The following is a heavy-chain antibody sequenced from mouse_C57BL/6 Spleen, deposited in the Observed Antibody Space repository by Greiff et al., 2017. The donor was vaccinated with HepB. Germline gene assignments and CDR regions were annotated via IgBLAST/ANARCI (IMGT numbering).Heavy chain of an antibody. CDR2: IYPGDGDT. J-gene: IGHJ3*01. V-gene: IGHV1-82*01. CDR3: ARGDSNTRFAY. D-gene: IGHD2-5*01. Sequence: QVQLKQSGPELVKPGASVKISCKASGYAFSSSWMNWVKQRPGKGLEWIGRIYPGDGDTNYNGKFKGKATLTADKSSSTAYMQLSSLTSEDSAVYICARGDSNTRFAYWGQGTLGTVSA. CDR1: GYAFSSSW.